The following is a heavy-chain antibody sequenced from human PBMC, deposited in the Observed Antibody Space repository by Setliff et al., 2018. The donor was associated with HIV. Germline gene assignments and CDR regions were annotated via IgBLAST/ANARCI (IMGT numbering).Heavy chain of an antibody. J-gene: IGHJ4*02. CDR1: GFTFSNFW. D-gene: IGHD3-16*01. Sequence: GGSLRLSCAASGFTFSNFWMDWVRQAPGKGLEWVAIIKKDGSEIYYVDSVKGRFTISRDNAKNSLFLQMNSLRVEDTAVYYCAKAGAVWGFDYWGQGTPVTVSS. V-gene: IGHV3-7*01. CDR2: IKKDGSEI. CDR3: AKAGAVWGFDY.